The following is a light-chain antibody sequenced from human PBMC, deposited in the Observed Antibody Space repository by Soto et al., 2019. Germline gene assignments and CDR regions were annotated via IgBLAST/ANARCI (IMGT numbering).Light chain of an antibody. V-gene: IGKV3-20*01. Sequence: EIVLTQSPGTLSLSPGESATLSCRASQSVPSSEFAWYQQKPGQAPRLLIYGATRRATGIPDRFSGSGSGTEFSLSISRLEPEDFAVYYCQKYDSSALTFGGGTKVDIK. CDR1: QSVPSSE. J-gene: IGKJ4*01. CDR2: GAT. CDR3: QKYDSSALT.